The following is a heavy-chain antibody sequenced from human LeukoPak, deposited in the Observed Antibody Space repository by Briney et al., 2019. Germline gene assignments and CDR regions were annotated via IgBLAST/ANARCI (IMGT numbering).Heavy chain of an antibody. D-gene: IGHD3-16*01. CDR1: GFTLSTYA. CDR3: ANIPNSFGPDY. V-gene: IGHV3-30*02. J-gene: IGHJ4*02. CDR2: VQKVGSYE. Sequence: GGSLRLSCAASGFTLSTYAMHWVRQAPGKGLEWVAFVQKVGSYEKYGDSVKGRFTIFRDNSKNTLYLQMNFLRVEDTAVYYCANIPNSFGPDYWGQGSLVTVSS.